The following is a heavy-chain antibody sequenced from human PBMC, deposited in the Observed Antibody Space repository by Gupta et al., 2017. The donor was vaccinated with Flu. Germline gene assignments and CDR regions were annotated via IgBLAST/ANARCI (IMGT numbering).Heavy chain of an antibody. CDR2: IYTSGAT. D-gene: IGHD2-15*01. J-gene: IGHJ5*01. Sequence: QVRLQESGPGLVKPLQTLSLTCTVSGDSITSGDYYWNWARQPAGKGLEWIGRIYTSGATYYNAALNGRVTMSIETSKNQFSLKLISVTAADTAVYYCARVRSGGNWFDSWGQGTLVTVSS. V-gene: IGHV4-61*02. CDR1: GDSITSGDYY. CDR3: ARVRSGGNWFDS.